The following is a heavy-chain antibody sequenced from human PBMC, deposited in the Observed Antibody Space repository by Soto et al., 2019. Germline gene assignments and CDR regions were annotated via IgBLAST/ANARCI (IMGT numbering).Heavy chain of an antibody. CDR3: ARVYCSGGSCYSIDY. D-gene: IGHD2-15*01. CDR2: INPSGGST. CDR1: GYTFTSYY. Sequence: ASVKVSCKASGYTFTSYYMHWVRQAPGQGLEWMGIINPSGGSTSYAQKFQGRVTMTRDTSTSTVYMELSSLRSEDTAVYYCARVYCSGGSCYSIDYWGQGTLVTGLL. V-gene: IGHV1-46*03. J-gene: IGHJ4*02.